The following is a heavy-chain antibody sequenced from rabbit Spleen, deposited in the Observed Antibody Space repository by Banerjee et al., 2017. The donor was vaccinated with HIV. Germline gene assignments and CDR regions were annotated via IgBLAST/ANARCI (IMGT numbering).Heavy chain of an antibody. CDR3: ARNYVNAFDP. V-gene: IGHV1S45*01. Sequence: LEESGGGLVKPGGTLTLTCTVSGFSFSRNWICWVRQAPGKGLEWIACIDTSDGDTDYANLPKGRFTISKSSSTTVTLQMTSLTAADTATYFCARNYVNAFDPWGPGTLVTVS. CDR2: IDTSDGDT. D-gene: IGHD1-1*01. CDR1: GFSFSRNW. J-gene: IGHJ2*01.